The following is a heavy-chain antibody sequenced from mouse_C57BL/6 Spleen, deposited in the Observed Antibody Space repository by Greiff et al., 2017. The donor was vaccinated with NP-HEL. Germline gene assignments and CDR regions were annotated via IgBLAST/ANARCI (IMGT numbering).Heavy chain of an antibody. CDR3: ARWLLETMAMDY. D-gene: IGHD2-3*01. CDR1: GYTFTDYY. Sequence: EVQLQQSGPELVKPGASVKISCKASGYTFTDYYMNWVKQSHGKSLEWIGDINPNNGGTSYNQKFKGKATLTVDKSSSTAYMELRSLTSEDSAVYYCARWLLETMAMDYWGQGTSVTVSS. V-gene: IGHV1-26*01. CDR2: INPNNGGT. J-gene: IGHJ4*01.